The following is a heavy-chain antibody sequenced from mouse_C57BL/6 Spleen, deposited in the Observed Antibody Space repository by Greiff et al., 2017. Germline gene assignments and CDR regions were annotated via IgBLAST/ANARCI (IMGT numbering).Heavy chain of an antibody. CDR2: ISYDGSN. J-gene: IGHJ4*01. V-gene: IGHV3-6*01. CDR1: GYSITSGYY. CDR3: ARVTTVKYAMDY. Sequence: EVQLVESGPGLVKPSQSLSLTCSVTGYSITSGYYWNWIRQFPGNKLEWMGYISYDGSNNYNPSLKNRISITRDTSKNQFFLKLNSVTTEDTATYYCARVTTVKYAMDYWGQGTSVTVSS. D-gene: IGHD1-1*01.